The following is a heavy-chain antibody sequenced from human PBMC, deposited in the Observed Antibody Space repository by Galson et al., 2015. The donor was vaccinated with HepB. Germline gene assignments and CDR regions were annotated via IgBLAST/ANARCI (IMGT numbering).Heavy chain of an antibody. CDR2: IYWDDDK. Sequence: PALVKPTQTLTLTCTFSGFSLSTTGVGVGWIRQPPGKALEWLALIYWDDDKRYTSSLKNRLTISRDNSKNTFFLQMNSLRAEDTGVYYCARGGYMVVPSAMPAYWGQGTLVTVSS. CDR1: GFSLSTTGVG. CDR3: ARGGYMVVPSAMPAY. D-gene: IGHD2-2*01. J-gene: IGHJ1*01. V-gene: IGHV2-5*02.